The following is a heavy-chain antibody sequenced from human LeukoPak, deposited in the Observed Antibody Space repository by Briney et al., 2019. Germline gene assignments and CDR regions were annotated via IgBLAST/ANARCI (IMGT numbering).Heavy chain of an antibody. V-gene: IGHV1-69*13. CDR3: ARAFRGYSYGYEMNQPNYYYYGMDV. J-gene: IGHJ6*02. D-gene: IGHD5-18*01. Sequence: EASVKVSCKASGGTFSSYAISWVRQAPGQGLEWMGGIIPIFGTANYAQKFQGRVTITADESTSTAYMELSSLRSEDTAVYYCARAFRGYSYGYEMNQPNYYYYGMDVWGQGTTVTVSS. CDR2: IIPIFGTA. CDR1: GGTFSSYA.